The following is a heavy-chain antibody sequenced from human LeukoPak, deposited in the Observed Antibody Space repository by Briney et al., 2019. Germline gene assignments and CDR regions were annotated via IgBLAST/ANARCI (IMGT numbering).Heavy chain of an antibody. D-gene: IGHD3-10*01. CDR3: VKDGYYGSGRYHFDY. CDR2: ISSSGGST. CDR1: GFTFSSYA. V-gene: IGHV3-64D*09. Sequence: SGGSLRLSCSASGFTFSSYAMHWVRQAPGKGLEYVSVISSSGGSTYYADSVKGRFTISRDNSKNTLYLQMSSLRAEDTALYYCVKDGYYGSGRYHFDYWGQGTLVTVSS. J-gene: IGHJ4*02.